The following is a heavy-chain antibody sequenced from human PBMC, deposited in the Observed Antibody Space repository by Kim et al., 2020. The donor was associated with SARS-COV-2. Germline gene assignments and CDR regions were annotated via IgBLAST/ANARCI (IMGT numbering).Heavy chain of an antibody. J-gene: IGHJ5*02. Sequence: GGTKYSTDARKGRFTISRDNSKNTLYLKMNSLRAEDTAVYYCARVVRGETWGQGTLVTVSS. D-gene: IGHD3-10*01. CDR3: ARVVRGET. V-gene: IGHV3-66*01. CDR2: GGTK.